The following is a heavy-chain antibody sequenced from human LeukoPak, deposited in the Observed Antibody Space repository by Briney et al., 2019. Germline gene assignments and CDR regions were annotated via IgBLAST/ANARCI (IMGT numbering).Heavy chain of an antibody. CDR1: GFTFSSYW. Sequence: LGGSLRLSCAASGFTFSSYWMSWVRQAPGKGLEWVANIKQDGSEKYYVDSVKGRFTISRDNAKNSLYLQMNSLRAEDTAVYYCARAQAYYYYYGMDVWGKGTTVTVSS. V-gene: IGHV3-7*01. J-gene: IGHJ6*04. CDR3: ARAQAYYYYYGMDV. CDR2: IKQDGSEK.